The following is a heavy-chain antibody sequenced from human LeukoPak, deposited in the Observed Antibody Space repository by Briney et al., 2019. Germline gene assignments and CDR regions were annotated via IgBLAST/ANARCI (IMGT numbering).Heavy chain of an antibody. V-gene: IGHV3-23*01. CDR3: ARVVGRNWYLDL. CDR2: IYGRGGTT. J-gene: IGHJ2*01. D-gene: IGHD1-14*01. Sequence: GGSLRLSCGASGCTFSSYDMTWVRQAPGKGLEWVSGIYGRGGTTYYADSVKGRFIVSRDNSKNSLSLQMNSLRAEDTAVYYCARVVGRNWYLDLWGRGTQVTVSS. CDR1: GCTFSSYD.